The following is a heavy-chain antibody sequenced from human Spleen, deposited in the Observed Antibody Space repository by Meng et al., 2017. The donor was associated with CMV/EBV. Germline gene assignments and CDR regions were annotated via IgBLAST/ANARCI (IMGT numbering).Heavy chain of an antibody. J-gene: IGHJ6*02. Sequence: GESLKISCAASGFTFSSYSMNWVRQAPGKGLEWVSYINGGGRTIYYADSVKGRFTISRDNAKNSLYLQMNSLRAEDTAVYYCARLIPAAMYYYYGMDVWGQGTTVTRLL. CDR1: GFTFSSYS. CDR3: ARLIPAAMYYYYGMDV. V-gene: IGHV3-48*04. CDR2: INGGGRTI. D-gene: IGHD2-2*01.